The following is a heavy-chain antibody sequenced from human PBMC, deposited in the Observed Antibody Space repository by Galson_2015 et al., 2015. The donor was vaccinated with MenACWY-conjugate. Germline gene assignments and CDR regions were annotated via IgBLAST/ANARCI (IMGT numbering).Heavy chain of an antibody. CDR2: ISSSSTI. J-gene: IGHJ4*02. D-gene: IGHD1-20*01. V-gene: IGHV3-48*01. Sequence: SLRLSCAASGFTFSSYSMNWVRQAPGKGLEWVSYISSSSTIYYADSVKGRFTISRDNAKNSLYLQMNSLRAEDTAVYYCATRYNWNDPWDDWGQGTLVTVSS. CDR3: ATRYNWNDPWDD. CDR1: GFTFSSYS.